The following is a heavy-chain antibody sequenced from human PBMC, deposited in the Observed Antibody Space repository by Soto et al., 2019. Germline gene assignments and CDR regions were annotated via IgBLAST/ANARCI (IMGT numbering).Heavy chain of an antibody. J-gene: IGHJ4*02. CDR2: IKSKTDGGTT. D-gene: IGHD1-20*01. CDR3: TTQYNWNYFDY. Sequence: PGGSLRLSCAASGFTFSNAWMSWVRQAPGKGLEWVGRIKSKTDGGTTDYAAPVKGRFTISIDDSKNTLYLQMNSLKTEDTAVYYCTTQYNWNYFDYWGQGTLVTVSS. V-gene: IGHV3-15*01. CDR1: GFTFSNAW.